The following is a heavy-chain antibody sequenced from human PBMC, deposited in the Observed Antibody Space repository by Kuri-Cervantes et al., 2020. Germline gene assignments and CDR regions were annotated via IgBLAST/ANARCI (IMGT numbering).Heavy chain of an antibody. CDR1: GGTFSSYA. Sequence: SVKVSCKASGGTFSSYAISWVRQAPGQGLEWMGGIIPIFGTANYAQKFQGRVTITADESTSTAYMELSSLRSEDTAVYYCARETTVTTSEEKPSPYYMDVWGKGTTVTVSS. J-gene: IGHJ6*03. V-gene: IGHV1-69*13. D-gene: IGHD4-17*01. CDR2: IIPIFGTA. CDR3: ARETTVTTSEEKPSPYYMDV.